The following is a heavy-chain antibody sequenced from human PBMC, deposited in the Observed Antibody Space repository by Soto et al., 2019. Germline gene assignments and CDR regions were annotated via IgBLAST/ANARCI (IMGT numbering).Heavy chain of an antibody. Sequence: GGSLRLSCAASGFTFSSYSMNWVRQAPGKGLEWVSYISSSSSTIYYADSVKGRFTISRDNAKNSLYQQMNSLRAEDTAVYYCAREGEVPAAKWDYYYYYYMDVWGKGTTVTVSS. CDR2: ISSSSSTI. V-gene: IGHV3-48*01. CDR3: AREGEVPAAKWDYYYYYYMDV. J-gene: IGHJ6*03. CDR1: GFTFSSYS. D-gene: IGHD2-2*01.